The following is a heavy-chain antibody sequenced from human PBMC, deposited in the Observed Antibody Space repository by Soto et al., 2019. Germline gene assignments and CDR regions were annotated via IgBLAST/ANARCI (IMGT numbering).Heavy chain of an antibody. CDR3: ARGHLAVVPVASWYYYMDV. V-gene: IGHV1-3*01. CDR2: VNAGNGNT. J-gene: IGHJ6*03. Sequence: QVQLVQSGAEVEKPGASVKVSCKASGYSFSNYAVHWVRQAPGQRLEWMGWVNAGNGNTRYSQNFQGRVTITRDTSAPPAYLELSSLRSEDTAVYYCARGHLAVVPVASWYYYMDVWGKGTTVTVSS. D-gene: IGHD2-2*01. CDR1: GYSFSNYA.